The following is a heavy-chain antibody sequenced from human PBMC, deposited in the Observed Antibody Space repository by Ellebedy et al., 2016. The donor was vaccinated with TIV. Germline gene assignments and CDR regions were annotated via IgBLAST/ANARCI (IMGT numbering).Heavy chain of an antibody. CDR2: IYTSGST. J-gene: IGHJ6*02. D-gene: IGHD6-13*01. V-gene: IGHV4-4*07. CDR1: GGSISSFY. Sequence: MPSETLSLTCTVSGGSISSFYWSWIRQPAGKGLEWIGRIYTSGSTNYNPSLKSRVTMSVDTSKNQFSLKLSSVTAADTAVYYCARGRAYSSSWYPDYYYYGMDVWGQGTTVTVSS. CDR3: ARGRAYSSSWYPDYYYYGMDV.